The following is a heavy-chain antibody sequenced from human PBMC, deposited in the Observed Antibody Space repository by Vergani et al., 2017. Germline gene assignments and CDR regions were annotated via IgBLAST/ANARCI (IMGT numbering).Heavy chain of an antibody. CDR2: IYYSGST. D-gene: IGHD3-3*01. Sequence: QLQLQDSGPGLVKPSETLSLTCTVSGGSISSSSYYWGWIRQPPGKGLEWIGGIYYSGSTSYNPSLKSRVTISVDTSKNQFSLKLSSVTAADPAVYYCARSDLLLEWLMTRDDYYYVYMDVWGKGTTVTVSS. V-gene: IGHV4-39*07. J-gene: IGHJ6*03. CDR1: GGSISSSSYY. CDR3: ARSDLLLEWLMTRDDYYYVYMDV.